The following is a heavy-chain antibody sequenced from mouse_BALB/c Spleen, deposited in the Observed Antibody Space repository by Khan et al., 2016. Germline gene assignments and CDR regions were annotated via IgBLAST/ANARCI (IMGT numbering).Heavy chain of an antibody. J-gene: IGHJ4*01. CDR1: GYVFSNFW. CDR2: IYPGDGDT. Sequence: QVRLQQSGAELVRPGSSVKISCKASGYVFSNFWMNWVKQRPGQGLEWIGQIYPGDGDTNYNGKFKGKATLTADKSSSTAYMQLSSLTSEDSAVYFWAKGNGNPYYALDHWGQGTSVTVSS. D-gene: IGHD2-1*01. V-gene: IGHV1-80*01. CDR3: AKGNGNPYYALDH.